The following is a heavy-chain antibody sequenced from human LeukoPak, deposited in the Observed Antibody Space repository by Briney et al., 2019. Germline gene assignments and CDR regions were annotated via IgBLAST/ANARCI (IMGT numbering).Heavy chain of an antibody. Sequence: ASVKVSCKASGGTFSSYAISWVRQAPGQGLEWMGRIIPILGIANYAQKFQGRVTITADKSTSTAYMELSSLRSEDTAVYYCARGRPAIAARPVYYYGMDVWGQGTTVTVSS. CDR3: ARGRPAIAARPVYYYGMDV. D-gene: IGHD6-6*01. CDR2: IIPILGIA. J-gene: IGHJ6*02. CDR1: GGTFSSYA. V-gene: IGHV1-69*04.